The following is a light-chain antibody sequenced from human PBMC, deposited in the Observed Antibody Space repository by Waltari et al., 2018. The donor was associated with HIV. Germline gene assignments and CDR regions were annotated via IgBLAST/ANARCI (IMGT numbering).Light chain of an antibody. CDR1: QDISKY. Sequence: IEMTQSPSSLSASVGERATITCQASQDISKYLSWHQQKPGKAPKLLISDASNLQTGVPSRFSGSGSGTDFTFTISSLQPEDIATYFCQQYDNLPFTFGPGTKVDIK. CDR3: QQYDNLPFT. J-gene: IGKJ3*01. V-gene: IGKV1-33*01. CDR2: DAS.